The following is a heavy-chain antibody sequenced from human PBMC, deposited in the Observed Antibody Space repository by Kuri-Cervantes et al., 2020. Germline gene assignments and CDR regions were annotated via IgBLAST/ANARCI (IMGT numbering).Heavy chain of an antibody. V-gene: IGHV3-20*01. CDR3: ARDMNGDIENLFDP. D-gene: IGHD3-9*01. Sequence: GESLKISCAASGFTFGTYGMSWVRQAPGKGLEWVSGINWNGGSTGYADSVKGRFTISRDNAKNSLYLQMNSLRAEDTALYHCARDMNGDIENLFDPWGQGTLVTVSS. CDR2: INWNGGST. CDR1: GFTFGTYG. J-gene: IGHJ5*02.